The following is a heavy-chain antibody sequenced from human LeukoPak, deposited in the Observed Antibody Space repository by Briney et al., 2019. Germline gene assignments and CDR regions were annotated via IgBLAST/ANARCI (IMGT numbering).Heavy chain of an antibody. CDR3: AGDYGGILGGP. CDR1: GFTFSSYW. J-gene: IGHJ5*02. CDR2: IKQDGSEK. V-gene: IGHV3-7*01. D-gene: IGHD4-23*01. Sequence: PGGSLRLSCAASGFTFSSYWMSWVRQAPGKGLEWVANIKQDGSEKYYVGSVKGRFTISRDNAKNSLYLQMNSLRAEDTAVYYCAGDYGGILGGPWGQGTLVTVSS.